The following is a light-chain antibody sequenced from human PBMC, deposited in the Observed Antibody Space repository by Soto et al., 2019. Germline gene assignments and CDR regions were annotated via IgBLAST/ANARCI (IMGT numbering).Light chain of an antibody. CDR3: QQYNNWPRT. CDR1: QSVSSN. J-gene: IGKJ1*01. V-gene: IGKV3-15*01. CDR2: GAS. Sequence: EIVMKQSPATLSVSPCERATLSCRASQSVSSNLAWYQQKPGQAPRLLMYGASTRATGIPGRFSGSGSGTEFSLTIFSLQSEDFAVYYCQQYNNWPRTFGQGTKVDI.